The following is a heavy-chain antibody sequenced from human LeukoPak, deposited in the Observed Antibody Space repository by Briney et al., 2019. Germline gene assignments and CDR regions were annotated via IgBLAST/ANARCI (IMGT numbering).Heavy chain of an antibody. CDR1: GFTVSSNY. V-gene: IGHV3-53*01. J-gene: IGHJ4*02. CDR2: IYSGGST. CDR3: ARDDSSDLGEDY. D-gene: IGHD3-22*01. Sequence: GGSLRLSCAASGFTVSSNYMSWVRQAPGEGLVWVSVIYSGGSTYYADSVKGRFTISRDNSKNTLYLQMNSLRAEDTAVYYCARDDSSDLGEDYWGQGTLVTVSS.